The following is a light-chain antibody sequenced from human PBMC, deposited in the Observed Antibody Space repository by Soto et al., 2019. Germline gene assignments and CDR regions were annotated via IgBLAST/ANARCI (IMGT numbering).Light chain of an antibody. Sequence: EIVLTQSPGSLSLSPGERATFSCRASQSVRSTYLAWYQQKPGQAPRLLIYGASSRATGIPDRFSGSGSGTDFTLTISRLEPEDFAVYFCQQYGNSPRTFGQGTRLEIK. J-gene: IGKJ5*01. CDR2: GAS. CDR1: QSVRSTY. CDR3: QQYGNSPRT. V-gene: IGKV3-20*01.